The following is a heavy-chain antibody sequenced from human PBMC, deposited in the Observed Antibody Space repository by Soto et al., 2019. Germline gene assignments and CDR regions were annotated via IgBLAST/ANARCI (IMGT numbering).Heavy chain of an antibody. D-gene: IGHD3-16*02. Sequence: SETLSLTCTVSGGSVSSGSYYWSWIRHPPGKGLGWIGYIYYSGSTNYNPSLKSRVTISVDTSKNQFSLKLSSVTAADTAVYYCARVRYYDYVWGSYRPNWFDPWGQGTLVTVSS. V-gene: IGHV4-61*01. J-gene: IGHJ5*02. CDR3: ARVRYYDYVWGSYRPNWFDP. CDR2: IYYSGST. CDR1: GGSVSSGSYY.